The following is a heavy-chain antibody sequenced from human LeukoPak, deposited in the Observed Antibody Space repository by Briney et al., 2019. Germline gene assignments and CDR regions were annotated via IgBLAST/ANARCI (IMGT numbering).Heavy chain of an antibody. V-gene: IGHV3-23*01. D-gene: IGHD3-22*01. CDR2: ISGSGGST. CDR1: GFTFSSYA. J-gene: IGHJ4*02. Sequence: QTGGSLRLSCAAPGFTFSSYAMSWVRQAPGKGLEWVSAISGSGGSTYYADSVKGRFTISRDNSKNTLYLQMNSLRAEDTAVYYCAKDGYDSSGYYGYFDYWGQGTLATVSS. CDR3: AKDGYDSSGYYGYFDY.